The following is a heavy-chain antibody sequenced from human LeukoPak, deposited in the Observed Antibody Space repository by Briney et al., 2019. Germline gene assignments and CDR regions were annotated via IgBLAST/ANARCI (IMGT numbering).Heavy chain of an antibody. CDR3: ARDGTAAGLGDFDY. J-gene: IGHJ4*02. CDR2: IYYSGST. CDR1: GGSISSSSYY. D-gene: IGHD6-13*01. Sequence: SETLSLTCTVSGGSISSSSYYWSWIRQPPGKGLEWIGYIYYSGSTNYNPSLKSRVTISVDTSKNQFSLKLSSVTAADTAVYYCARDGTAAGLGDFDYWGQGTLVTVSS. V-gene: IGHV4-61*01.